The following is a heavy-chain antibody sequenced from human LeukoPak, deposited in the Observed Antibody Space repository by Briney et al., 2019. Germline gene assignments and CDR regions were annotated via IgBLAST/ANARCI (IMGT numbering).Heavy chain of an antibody. J-gene: IGHJ3*02. D-gene: IGHD3-22*01. Sequence: GASVKVSCKASGYTFTSYGISWVRQAPGQGLEWMGWISAYNGNTNYAQKLQGRVTMTTDTSTSTAYMELRSLRSDDTAVYYCARGAGGNYYDSSDYPDAFDIWGQGTMVSVSS. CDR2: ISAYNGNT. V-gene: IGHV1-18*01. CDR1: GYTFTSYG. CDR3: ARGAGGNYYDSSDYPDAFDI.